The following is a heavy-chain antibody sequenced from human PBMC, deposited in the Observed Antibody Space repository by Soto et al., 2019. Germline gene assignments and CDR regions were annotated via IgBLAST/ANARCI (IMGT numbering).Heavy chain of an antibody. CDR3: AREALGYCSSTSCFTGVFDY. D-gene: IGHD2-2*01. CDR1: GGTFSSYA. Sequence: ASVKVSCKASGGTFSSYAISWVRQAPGQGLEWMGGIIPIFGPANYAQKFQGRVTITADESTSTAYMELSSLRSEDTAVYYCAREALGYCSSTSCFTGVFDYWGQGTLVTVSS. CDR2: IIPIFGPA. J-gene: IGHJ4*02. V-gene: IGHV1-69*13.